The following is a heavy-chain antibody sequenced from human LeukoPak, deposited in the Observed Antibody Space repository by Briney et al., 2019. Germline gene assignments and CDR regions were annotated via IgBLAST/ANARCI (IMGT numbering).Heavy chain of an antibody. CDR1: GGSISSYY. CDR3: ARGPNSSGLHYFDY. Sequence: SETLSLTCTVSGGSISSYYCSWIRQPPGKGLEWIGYIYYSGSTNYNPSLKSRVTISVDTPKNQFSLKLRSVTAADTAVYYCARGPNSSGLHYFDYWGQGTLVTVSS. V-gene: IGHV4-59*01. J-gene: IGHJ4*02. D-gene: IGHD6-25*01. CDR2: IYYSGST.